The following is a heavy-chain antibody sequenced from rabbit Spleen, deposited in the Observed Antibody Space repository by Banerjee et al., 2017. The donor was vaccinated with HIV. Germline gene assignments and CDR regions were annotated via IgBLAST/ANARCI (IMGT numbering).Heavy chain of an antibody. J-gene: IGHJ4*01. CDR2: INAATGKP. D-gene: IGHD1-1*01. CDR1: GFSFSSSYV. V-gene: IGHV1S45*01. CDR3: ARDLVGVIGWNFYL. Sequence: LEESGGGLVQPEGSLALTCKASGFSFSSSYVMCWVRQAPGKGLEWIACINAATGKPVYATWAKGRFTISRTSSTTVTLRMTSLTAADRAAYFCARDLVGVIGWNFYLWGPGTLVTVS.